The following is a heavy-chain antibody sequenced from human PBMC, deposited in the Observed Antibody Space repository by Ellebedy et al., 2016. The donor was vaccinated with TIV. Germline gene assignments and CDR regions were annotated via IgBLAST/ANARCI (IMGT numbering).Heavy chain of an antibody. Sequence: PGGSLRLSCAASGFTFSNAWMSWVRQSPGRGLEWLGRVKSRSNGGTADYAAPVKGRFTISRDDSKNTLYLQMNSLKTEDTAVYYCSTEGQEFCDYGTFDHWGQGTLVTVSS. CDR1: GFTFSNAW. J-gene: IGHJ4*02. D-gene: IGHD4-17*01. V-gene: IGHV3-15*01. CDR2: VKSRSNGGTA. CDR3: STEGQEFCDYGTFDH.